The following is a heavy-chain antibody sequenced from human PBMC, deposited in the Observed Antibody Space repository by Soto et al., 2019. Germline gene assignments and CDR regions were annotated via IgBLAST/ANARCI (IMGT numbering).Heavy chain of an antibody. CDR2: ISTDKGNT. V-gene: IGHV1-18*01. J-gene: IGHJ4*02. D-gene: IGHD2-21*02. CDR1: GYSFTTYG. CDR3: ARDRDWYLDY. Sequence: ASVKVSCKASGYSFTTYGMTWVRQAPGQGLEWMGWISTDKGNTKYAQSFQSRATLTTDTSTSTAYMELRSLRSDDTAVYYCARDRDWYLDYWGQGTLVTVSS.